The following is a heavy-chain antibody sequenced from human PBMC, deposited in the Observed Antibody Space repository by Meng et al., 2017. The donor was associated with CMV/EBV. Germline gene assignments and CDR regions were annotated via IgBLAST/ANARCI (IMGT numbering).Heavy chain of an antibody. Sequence: QLEQPVSGPGLVKPSEPLSLTCTVHGGSISSSSYYWGWIRQPPGKGLEWIGRIYYSGSTYYNPSLKSRVTISVDTSKNQFSLKLSSVTAADTAVYYCASIVGAQDYWGQGTLVTVSS. V-gene: IGHV4-39*07. CDR1: GGSISSSSYY. CDR3: ASIVGAQDY. D-gene: IGHD1-26*01. J-gene: IGHJ4*02. CDR2: IYYSGST.